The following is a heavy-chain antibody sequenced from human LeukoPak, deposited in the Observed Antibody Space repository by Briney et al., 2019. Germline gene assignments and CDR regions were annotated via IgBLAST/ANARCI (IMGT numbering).Heavy chain of an antibody. CDR2: INHSGST. CDR1: GGSFSGYY. V-gene: IGHV4-34*01. J-gene: IGHJ4*02. Sequence: SETLSLTCAVYGGSFSGYYWSWIRQPPGKGLEWIGEINHSGSTNYNPSLKSRVTISVDTSKNQFSLKLSSVTAADTAVYYCARHYYDSRVDYWGQGTLVTVSS. CDR3: ARHYYDSRVDY. D-gene: IGHD3-22*01.